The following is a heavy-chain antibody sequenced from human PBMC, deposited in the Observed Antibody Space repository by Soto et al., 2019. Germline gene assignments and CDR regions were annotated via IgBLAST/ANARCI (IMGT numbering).Heavy chain of an antibody. V-gene: IGHV3-30-3*01. Sequence: QVQLVESGGGVVQPGRSLRLSCAASGFTFSSYAMHWVHQAPGKGLEWVAVISYDGSNKYYADSVKGRFTISRDNSKNTLYLQMNSLRAEDTAVYYCARDMMDSNYYGMDVWGQGTTVTVSS. CDR3: ARDMMDSNYYGMDV. D-gene: IGHD3-22*01. CDR1: GFTFSSYA. CDR2: ISYDGSNK. J-gene: IGHJ6*02.